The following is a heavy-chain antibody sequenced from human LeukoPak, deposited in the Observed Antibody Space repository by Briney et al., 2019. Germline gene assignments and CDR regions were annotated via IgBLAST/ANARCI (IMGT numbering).Heavy chain of an antibody. Sequence: SETLSLTCGVSGGSVINTNWWTWVRRPPGKGLEWIGEVHLDGRTNYNPSLESRLTMSVDVSENQVSLKLTSVTAADTAVYYCAREGGFYRPLDYSGQGTLVTVSS. D-gene: IGHD3-3*01. CDR1: GGSVINTNW. CDR2: VHLDGRT. CDR3: AREGGFYRPLDY. V-gene: IGHV4-4*02. J-gene: IGHJ4*02.